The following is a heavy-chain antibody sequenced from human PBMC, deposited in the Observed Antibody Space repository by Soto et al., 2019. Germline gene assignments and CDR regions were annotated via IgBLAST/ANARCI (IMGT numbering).Heavy chain of an antibody. Sequence: ASVKVSCKASGYTFTNYYIHWVRQAPGQGLEWLGIINPSGGSTSYAQKFQGRVTMTRGTSTSTVYMELSSLRSEDTAVYYCARTDPLDSSGYPYYFDYWGQGTLVTVS. J-gene: IGHJ4*02. CDR2: INPSGGST. CDR1: GYTFTNYY. V-gene: IGHV1-46*03. D-gene: IGHD3-22*01. CDR3: ARTDPLDSSGYPYYFDY.